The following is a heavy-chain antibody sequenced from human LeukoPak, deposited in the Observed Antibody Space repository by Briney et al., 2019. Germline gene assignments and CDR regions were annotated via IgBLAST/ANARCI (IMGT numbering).Heavy chain of an antibody. Sequence: SETLSLTCAVYGGSFSGYYWSRIRQPPGKGLEWIGEINHSGSTNYNPSLKSRVTISVDTSKNQFSLKLSSVTAADTAVYYCARTSDDFWSGYPNWFDPWGQGTLVTVSS. CDR2: INHSGST. J-gene: IGHJ5*02. D-gene: IGHD3-3*01. V-gene: IGHV4-34*01. CDR3: ARTSDDFWSGYPNWFDP. CDR1: GGSFSGYY.